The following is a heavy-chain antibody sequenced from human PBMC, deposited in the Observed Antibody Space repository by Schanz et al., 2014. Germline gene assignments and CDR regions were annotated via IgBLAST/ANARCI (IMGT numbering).Heavy chain of an antibody. CDR2: IHHSGSI. V-gene: IGHV4-34*01. CDR1: GGPFSGYF. Sequence: QVQLQQWGAGLLKPSETLSLTCAVYGGPFSGYFWSWIRQSPGKGLQWIGEIHHSGSIIYNPSLRSGVTISMDPSKNHFFLKVPSVTAADTAVYYCARHLVNAYGMDVWGQGTAVTVSS. D-gene: IGHD3-3*02. CDR3: ARHLVNAYGMDV. J-gene: IGHJ6*02.